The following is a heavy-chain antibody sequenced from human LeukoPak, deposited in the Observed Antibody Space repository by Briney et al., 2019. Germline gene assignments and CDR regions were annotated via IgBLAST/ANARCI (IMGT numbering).Heavy chain of an antibody. D-gene: IGHD3/OR15-3a*01. CDR3: ARYDGTGDRSVDY. V-gene: IGHV3-74*01. CDR2: INSDGSST. CDR1: GFTLSSYW. Sequence: SGGSLRLSCAASGFTLSSYWTQWVRQAPGKGLVWVSRINSDGSSTSYADSVKGRFTISRDNAKNTLYLQMNSLRVEDTAVYYCARYDGTGDRSVDYWGQGTLVTVSS. J-gene: IGHJ4*02.